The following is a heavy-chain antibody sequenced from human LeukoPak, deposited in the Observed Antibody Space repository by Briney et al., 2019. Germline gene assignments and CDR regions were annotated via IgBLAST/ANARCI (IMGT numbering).Heavy chain of an antibody. CDR1: GFTFSNYA. D-gene: IGHD3-9*01. CDR3: AKWGDYDVLTGYYVSDY. V-gene: IGHV3-23*01. J-gene: IGHJ4*02. Sequence: GGPLRLSCAASGFTFSNYAMSWVRQAPGKGPEWVSAITGSGGNTYYADSVKGRFTISRDNSKNTVFLQMNSLRAEDTAVYYCAKWGDYDVLTGYYVSDYWGQGTLVTVSS. CDR2: ITGSGGNT.